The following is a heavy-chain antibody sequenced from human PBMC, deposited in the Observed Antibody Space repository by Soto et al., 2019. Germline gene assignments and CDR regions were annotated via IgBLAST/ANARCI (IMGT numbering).Heavy chain of an antibody. V-gene: IGHV1-2*04. J-gene: IGHJ4*02. D-gene: IGHD3-10*01. Sequence: ASVNVSCKASGYTFTGYYMHWVRQAPGQGLEWMGWINPNSGGTNYAQKFQGWVTMTRDTSISTAYMELSRLRSDDTAVYYCARYYYGSGTGLYYFDYWGQGTLVTVSS. CDR2: INPNSGGT. CDR3: ARYYYGSGTGLYYFDY. CDR1: GYTFTGYY.